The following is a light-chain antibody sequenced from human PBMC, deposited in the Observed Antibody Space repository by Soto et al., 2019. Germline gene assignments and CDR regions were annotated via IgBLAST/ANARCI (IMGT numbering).Light chain of an antibody. CDR1: QSISSW. J-gene: IGKJ1*01. CDR3: QQYNSYSPWT. V-gene: IGKV1-5*03. CDR2: KAS. Sequence: DIQMTQSPSTLSASVGDRVTITCRASQSISSWLAWYQQKPGKAPKLLIYKASSLESGVPSRFSGSGSGTEFTLTISSLXXXXXXXXYCQQYNSYSPWTFGQGTKX.